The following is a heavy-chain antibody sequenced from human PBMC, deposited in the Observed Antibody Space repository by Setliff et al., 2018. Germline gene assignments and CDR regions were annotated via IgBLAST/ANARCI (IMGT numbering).Heavy chain of an antibody. CDR2: VYYSGST. CDR3: ARRGRSSSWYQGYFDY. J-gene: IGHJ4*02. V-gene: IGHV4-39*01. Sequence: PSETLSLTCTVSGGSISSSSYYWGWIRQPPGKGLEWIGSVYYSGSTYHNLTLKSRVTISADTSKNQFSLKLSSVTATDTAVYYCARRGRSSSWYQGYFDYWGQGTLVTVSS. CDR1: GGSISSSSYY. D-gene: IGHD6-13*01.